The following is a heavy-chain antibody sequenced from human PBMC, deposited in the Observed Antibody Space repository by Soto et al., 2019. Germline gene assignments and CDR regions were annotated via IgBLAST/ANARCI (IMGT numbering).Heavy chain of an antibody. CDR2: INAGNGNT. D-gene: IGHD6-19*01. Sequence: GASVKVSCKASGYTFTSYAMHWVRQAPGQRLEWMGWINAGNGNTKYSQKFQGRVTITRDTSASTAYMELSSLRSEDTAVYYCARDGWRVGDYYYGMNVWGQGTTVTVSS. J-gene: IGHJ6*02. V-gene: IGHV1-3*01. CDR1: GYTFTSYA. CDR3: ARDGWRVGDYYYGMNV.